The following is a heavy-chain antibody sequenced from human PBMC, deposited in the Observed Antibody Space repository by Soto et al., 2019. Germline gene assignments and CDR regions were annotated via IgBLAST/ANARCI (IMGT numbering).Heavy chain of an antibody. J-gene: IGHJ4*02. D-gene: IGHD6-6*01. V-gene: IGHV3-30*18. CDR3: AKDLPGSSSHLDY. Sequence: GGSLRLSCAASGFTFSSYGMHWVRQAPGKGLEWVAVISYDGSNKYYADSVKGRFTISRDNSKNTLYLQMNSLRAEDTAVYYCAKDLPGSSSHLDYLGQGTLVTVSS. CDR1: GFTFSSYG. CDR2: ISYDGSNK.